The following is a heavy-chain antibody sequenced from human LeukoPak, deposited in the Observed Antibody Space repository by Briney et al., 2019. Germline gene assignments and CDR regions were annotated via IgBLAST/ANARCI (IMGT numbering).Heavy chain of an antibody. J-gene: IGHJ5*02. D-gene: IGHD3-16*01. V-gene: IGHV3-11*01. CDR2: ISSSGSSI. CDR3: AKGPGEFYPNWFDP. Sequence: GGSLRLSCAASGFTFSDYYMSWIRQAPGKGLEWVSYISSSGSSIYYADSVKGRFTISRDNSKNTLYLQMNSLRAEDTAVYYCAKGPGEFYPNWFDPWGQGTLVTVSS. CDR1: GFTFSDYY.